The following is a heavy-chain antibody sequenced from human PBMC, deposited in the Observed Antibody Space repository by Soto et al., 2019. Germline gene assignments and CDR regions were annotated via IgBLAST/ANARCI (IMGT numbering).Heavy chain of an antibody. CDR3: AKFSGDFRSGRPNGFDP. J-gene: IGHJ5*02. CDR1: GFTFSSYA. Sequence: GGSLRLSCAASGFTFSSYAMGWVRQAPGKGLEWVSAISGSGGSTYYADSVKGRFTISRDNSKNTLYLQMNSLRAEDTAVYYCAKFSGDFRSGRPNGFDPWGQGTLVTVSS. D-gene: IGHD3-3*01. CDR2: ISGSGGST. V-gene: IGHV3-23*01.